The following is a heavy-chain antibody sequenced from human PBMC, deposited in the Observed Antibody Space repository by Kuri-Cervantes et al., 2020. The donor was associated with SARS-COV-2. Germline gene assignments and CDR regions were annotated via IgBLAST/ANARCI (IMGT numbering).Heavy chain of an antibody. CDR3: ARQGTGYYGSGSYYYYYYGIDV. CDR1: GGSISSGDYY. Sequence: ESLKISCTVSGGSISSGDYYWGWIRQPPGKGLEWIGSIYYSGSTYYNPSLKSRVTISVDTSKNQFSLKLSSVTAADTAVYYCARQGTGYYGSGSYYYYYYGIDVWGQGTTVTVSS. J-gene: IGHJ6*02. D-gene: IGHD3-10*01. CDR2: IYYSGST. V-gene: IGHV4-39*01.